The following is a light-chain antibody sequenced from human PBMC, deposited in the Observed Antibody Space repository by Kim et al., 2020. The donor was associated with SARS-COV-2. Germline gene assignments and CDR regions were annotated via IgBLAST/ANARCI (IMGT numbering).Light chain of an antibody. J-gene: IGKJ1*01. CDR1: QGISSN. CDR2: GAS. CDR3: QRYNVAPWT. V-gene: IGKV1-27*01. Sequence: PVGNRVPISCRASQGISSNVALYQQKPGAVPTLLIYGASALLSGVPSLFSGSGSGTDFTLTLSSLQPEDVSTYFSQRYNVAPWTFGQGTKVDIK.